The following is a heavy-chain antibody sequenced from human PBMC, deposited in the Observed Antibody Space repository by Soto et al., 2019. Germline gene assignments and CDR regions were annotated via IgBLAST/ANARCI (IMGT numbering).Heavy chain of an antibody. V-gene: IGHV1-3*01. J-gene: IGHJ4*02. CDR3: ARDRNYDSSGYYAY. D-gene: IGHD3-22*01. Sequence: ASVKVSCKASGYIFTRYAMHWVRQAPGQRLEWMGWIDAGNGNTKYSPNLQGRVTITRDTSAITAYMELSSLRSEDTAVYYCARDRNYDSSGYYAYWGQGTQVTVSS. CDR1: GYIFTRYA. CDR2: IDAGNGNT.